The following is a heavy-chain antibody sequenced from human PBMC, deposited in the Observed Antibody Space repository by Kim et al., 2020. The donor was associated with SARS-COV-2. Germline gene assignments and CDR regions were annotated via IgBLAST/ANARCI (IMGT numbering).Heavy chain of an antibody. CDR2: ISAYNGNT. J-gene: IGHJ6*02. D-gene: IGHD2-2*01. CDR1: GYTFTSYG. CDR3: ARILQEYQVLSRGGYYYGMDV. Sequence: ASVKVSCKASGYTFTSYGISWVRQAPGQGLAWMGWISAYNGNTNYAQKLQGRVTMTTDTSTSTAYMELRSLRSDDTAVYCCARILQEYQVLSRGGYYYGMDVWGQGTTVTVSS. V-gene: IGHV1-18*04.